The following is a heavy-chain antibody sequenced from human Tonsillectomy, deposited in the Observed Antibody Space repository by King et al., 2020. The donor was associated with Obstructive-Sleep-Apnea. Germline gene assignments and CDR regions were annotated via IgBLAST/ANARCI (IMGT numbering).Heavy chain of an antibody. CDR1: GDSISSYY. Sequence: QLQESGPGLVKPSETLSLTCTVSGDSISSYYWSWIRQPAGKGLEWIGRIYTSGSANYNPSLKSRVTMSVDTSKNQFSLKLSSVTAADTAVYYCARVGETTYYYYGMDVWGQGTTVTVSS. V-gene: IGHV4-4*07. D-gene: IGHD1-26*01. CDR3: ARVGETTYYYYGMDV. J-gene: IGHJ6*02. CDR2: IYTSGSA.